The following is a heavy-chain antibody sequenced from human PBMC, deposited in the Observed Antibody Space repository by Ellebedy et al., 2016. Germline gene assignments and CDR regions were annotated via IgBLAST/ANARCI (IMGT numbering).Heavy chain of an antibody. Sequence: ASVKVSXXASGYTFTSYGISWVRQAPGQGLEWMGWISAYNGNTNYAQKLQGRVTMTTDTSTSTAYMELRSLRSDDTAVYYCARGAPGIAVAGFDYWGQGTLVTVSS. V-gene: IGHV1-18*01. J-gene: IGHJ4*02. D-gene: IGHD6-19*01. CDR1: GYTFTSYG. CDR2: ISAYNGNT. CDR3: ARGAPGIAVAGFDY.